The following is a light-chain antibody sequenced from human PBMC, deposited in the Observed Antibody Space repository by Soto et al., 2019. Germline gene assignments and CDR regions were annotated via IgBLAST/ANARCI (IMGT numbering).Light chain of an antibody. CDR2: AAA. CDR3: QQSHSTPVT. Sequence: GDSVTITCRASQSISSWLAWYQQKPGKARKLLIYAAAILQSGVPSRFSGSGSGTDFTLTISGLQPEEFATYYCQQSHSTPVTVGGGTKVDI. J-gene: IGKJ4*01. CDR1: QSISSW. V-gene: IGKV1-39*01.